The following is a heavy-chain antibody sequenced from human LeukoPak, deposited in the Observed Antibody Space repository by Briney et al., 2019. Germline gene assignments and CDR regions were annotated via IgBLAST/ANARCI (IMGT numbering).Heavy chain of an antibody. CDR1: GSSLSSDYY. D-gene: IGHD3-10*01. Sequence: SETLSLTCSVSGSSLSSDYYWGWVRQPPGKGLEWIGSIKHRGRSYYNPSLKSRVTMSVDTSKNQFSLKLSSVTAADTAVYYCARDPSSFGGRFDPWGQGTLVAVSS. J-gene: IGHJ5*02. CDR2: IKHRGRS. V-gene: IGHV4-38-2*02. CDR3: ARDPSSFGGRFDP.